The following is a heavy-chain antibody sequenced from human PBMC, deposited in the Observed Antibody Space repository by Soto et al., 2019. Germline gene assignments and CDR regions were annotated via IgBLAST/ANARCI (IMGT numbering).Heavy chain of an antibody. CDR1: GYTFTSYD. Sequence: GASVKVSCKASGYTFTSYDINWVRQATGQGLEWMGWMNPNSGNTGYAQKFQGRVTMTRNTSISTAYMELSSLRSEDTAVYYCARRCSTSCLDAFDIWGQGTMVTVSS. J-gene: IGHJ3*02. CDR2: MNPNSGNT. V-gene: IGHV1-8*01. CDR3: ARRCSTSCLDAFDI. D-gene: IGHD2-2*01.